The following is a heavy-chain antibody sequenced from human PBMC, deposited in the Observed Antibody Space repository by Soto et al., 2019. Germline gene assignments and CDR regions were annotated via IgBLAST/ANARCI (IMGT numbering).Heavy chain of an antibody. CDR2: IFQSGST. D-gene: IGHD6-19*01. CDR1: GGTIRSPDW. Sequence: SETLSLTCGVSGGTIRSPDWWTWVRQPPGKGLEWIGEIFQSGSTNYTPSLESRVTISVDKSKNQFSLTLTPVTAADTAVYFCARGRGRYSSGWSWFDPWGQGILVTVS. J-gene: IGHJ5*02. CDR3: ARGRGRYSSGWSWFDP. V-gene: IGHV4-4*02.